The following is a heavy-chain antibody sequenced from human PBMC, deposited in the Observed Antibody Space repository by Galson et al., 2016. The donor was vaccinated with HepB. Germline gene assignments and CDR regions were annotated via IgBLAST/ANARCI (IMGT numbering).Heavy chain of an antibody. CDR1: GFTFSGHW. V-gene: IGHV3-74*01. Sequence: SLRLSCAASGFTFSGHWMHWVRQAPGKGLVWVSSISPNGGRKVYADFVKGRFTISRENAGNTLFLQMNSLRDDDSAIYFCGRGPSMVSSPGDYWGQGTLVTVAS. J-gene: IGHJ4*02. D-gene: IGHD2-8*01. CDR2: ISPNGGRK. CDR3: GRGPSMVSSPGDY.